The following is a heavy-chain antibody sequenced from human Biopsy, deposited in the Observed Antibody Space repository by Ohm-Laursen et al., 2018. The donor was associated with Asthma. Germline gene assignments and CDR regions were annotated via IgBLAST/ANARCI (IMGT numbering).Heavy chain of an antibody. Sequence: ASVKVSCKASGYTFIHFAIHWVRQAPGQRLERMGWINAGDGNTKYSQKFQGRVTITRDTSASTAYMDLRSLRSEDTAMYYCARTYYDFLTGQVNDAFALWGQGTMVTVSS. CDR1: GYTFIHFA. J-gene: IGHJ3*01. D-gene: IGHD3-9*01. CDR3: ARTYYDFLTGQVNDAFAL. V-gene: IGHV1-3*01. CDR2: INAGDGNT.